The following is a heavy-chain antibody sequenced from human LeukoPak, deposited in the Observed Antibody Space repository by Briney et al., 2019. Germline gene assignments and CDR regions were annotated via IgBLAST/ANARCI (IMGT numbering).Heavy chain of an antibody. CDR3: ARTHCGGGSCDTFDP. CDR1: GGSFSGYY. CDR2: INHSGST. D-gene: IGHD2-21*01. J-gene: IGHJ5*02. Sequence: PSETLSLTCAVYGGSFSGYYWSWIRQPPGKGLEWIGEINHSGSTNYNPSLKSRVTISVDTSKNQFSLKLTSVTAADTAVYYCARTHCGGGSCDTFDPWGQGTLVTVSS. V-gene: IGHV4-34*01.